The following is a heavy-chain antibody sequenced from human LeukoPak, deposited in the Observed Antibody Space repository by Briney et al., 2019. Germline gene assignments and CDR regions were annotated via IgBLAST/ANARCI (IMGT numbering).Heavy chain of an antibody. CDR1: GGSFSGYY. Sequence: SETLSLTCAVYGGSFSGYYWTLIRQPPGKGLEWIGEINHSGSTNYNASLKSRVTISIDTSKNQFSLKLSSVTAADTAVYYCASSRVYSSGWYDYFDNWGQGTLVTVSS. V-gene: IGHV4-34*01. J-gene: IGHJ4*02. CDR3: ASSRVYSSGWYDYFDN. D-gene: IGHD6-19*01. CDR2: INHSGST.